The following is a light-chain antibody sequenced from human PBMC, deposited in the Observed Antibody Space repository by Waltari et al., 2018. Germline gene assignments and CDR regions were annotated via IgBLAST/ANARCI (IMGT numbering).Light chain of an antibody. Sequence: EVVLIQSPVSLSLSAGERASLSCRASEIVYNYLAWYQQRPGQTPRLLIYDTSNRAAGVPGRFSGSGYGTDFTRTITSLEAEDFAVYCCQQSSILPLTFGGGTRVGIK. CDR3: QQSSILPLT. CDR1: EIVYNY. CDR2: DTS. J-gene: IGKJ4*01. V-gene: IGKV3-11*01.